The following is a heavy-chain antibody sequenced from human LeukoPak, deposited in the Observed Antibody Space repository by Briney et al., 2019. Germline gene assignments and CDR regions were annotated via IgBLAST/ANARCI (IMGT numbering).Heavy chain of an antibody. D-gene: IGHD2-15*01. CDR3: ARRCSGGGCYSVSTFDI. CDR2: IYPDNSDT. CDR1: GYSFTTYW. J-gene: IGHJ3*02. Sequence: GESLKISCKGSGYSFTTYWIGWVRQMPGKGLEWMGIIYPDNSDTRYSPSFQGQVTISAGKSISTAYLQWSSLKASDTAMYYCARRCSGGGCYSVSTFDIWGQGTMVTVSS. V-gene: IGHV5-51*01.